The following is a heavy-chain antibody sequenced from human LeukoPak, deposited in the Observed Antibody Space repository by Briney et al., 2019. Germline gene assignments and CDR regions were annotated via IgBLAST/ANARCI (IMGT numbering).Heavy chain of an antibody. CDR1: GGSISSYY. CDR3: TRPAPGGSNHYYGLDV. CDR2: VYYSGST. V-gene: IGHV4-39*01. J-gene: IGHJ6*02. D-gene: IGHD1-26*01. Sequence: PSETLSLTCTVSGGSISSYYWDWIRQPPGKGLEWIGSVYYSGSTYYNPALKSRVTISVDTSKNQFSLNLSSVTAADTAMYYCTRPAPGGSNHYYGLDVWGQGTTVTVSS.